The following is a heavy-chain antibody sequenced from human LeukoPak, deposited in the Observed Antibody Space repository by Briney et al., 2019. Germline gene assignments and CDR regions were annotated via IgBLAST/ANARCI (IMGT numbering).Heavy chain of an antibody. Sequence: PSETLSLTCTVSGGSISSYYWSWIRQPPGKGLEWIGYIYYSGSTNYNPSLKSRVTISVDTSKNQFSLKLSSVTAADTAAYYCARVSGDCSSTSCYVNWFDPWGQGTLVTVSS. J-gene: IGHJ5*02. V-gene: IGHV4-59*01. D-gene: IGHD2-2*01. CDR3: ARVSGDCSSTSCYVNWFDP. CDR2: IYYSGST. CDR1: GGSISSYY.